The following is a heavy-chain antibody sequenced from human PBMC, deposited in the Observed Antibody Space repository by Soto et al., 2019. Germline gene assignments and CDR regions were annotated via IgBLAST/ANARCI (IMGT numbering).Heavy chain of an antibody. D-gene: IGHD1-26*01. Sequence: GGSLRLSCAASGFTFSSYLMSWVRQAPGKGLEWVANIKQDGIDKYYVDSVKGRFTISRDNAKNSLYLQMNSLRAEDTAVYYCARTWGLNDAFDIWGQGPMVTV. V-gene: IGHV3-7*03. CDR3: ARTWGLNDAFDI. J-gene: IGHJ3*02. CDR1: GFTFSSYL. CDR2: IKQDGIDK.